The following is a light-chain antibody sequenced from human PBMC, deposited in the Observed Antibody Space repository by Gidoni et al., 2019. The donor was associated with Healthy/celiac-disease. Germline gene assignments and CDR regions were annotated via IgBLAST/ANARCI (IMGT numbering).Light chain of an antibody. J-gene: IGKJ2*01. CDR3: QQSYSNPRYT. Sequence: DIQMTQSPSSLSASVGDIVTITCRASQSISSYLNWYQQKPGKAPKLLIYDESSLQSGVPSRFSGSGSGTDFTLTISSLQPEDFATYYCQQSYSNPRYTFGQGTKLEIK. CDR2: DES. CDR1: QSISSY. V-gene: IGKV1-39*01.